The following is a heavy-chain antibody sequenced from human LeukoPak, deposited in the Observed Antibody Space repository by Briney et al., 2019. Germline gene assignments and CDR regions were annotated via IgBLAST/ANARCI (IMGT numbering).Heavy chain of an antibody. CDR3: ASGSLGDGYGVGDYYQYMDV. J-gene: IGHJ6*03. D-gene: IGHD5-24*01. CDR2: IMPLFGTA. Sequence: SVKVSCKASGGTFNSYAISWVRQAPGQGLEWMGGIMPLFGTANYAQEFQGRVTFTTDESATTAYMEVSSLRSEDTAVYYCASGSLGDGYGVGDYYQYMDVWGKGTTVTVSS. CDR1: GGTFNSYA. V-gene: IGHV1-69*05.